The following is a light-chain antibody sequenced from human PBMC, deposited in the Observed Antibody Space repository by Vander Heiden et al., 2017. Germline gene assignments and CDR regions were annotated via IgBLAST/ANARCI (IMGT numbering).Light chain of an antibody. CDR2: EVS. CDR1: SSAVVASNS. Sequence: QSALTQPPSASGSPGQSVTLSCTGPSSAVVASNSVSWYQQHPGKAPKLMIYEVSKRPAVVPERFSGAKSGNTASLTVSGRQAEDEADYYCSSYAGSNKWGFGGGTKLTVL. J-gene: IGLJ2*01. CDR3: SSYAGSNKWG. V-gene: IGLV2-8*01.